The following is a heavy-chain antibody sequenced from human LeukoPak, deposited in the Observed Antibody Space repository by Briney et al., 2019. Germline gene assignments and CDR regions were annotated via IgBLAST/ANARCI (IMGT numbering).Heavy chain of an antibody. Sequence: ASVKVSCKASGCTFTSYGISWVRQAPGQGLEWMGWISAYNGNTNYAQKFQGRVTMTTDTSTSTAYMELRSLRSDDTAVYYCARDIWVEPYGMDVWGQGTTVTVSS. CDR1: GCTFTSYG. V-gene: IGHV1-18*01. D-gene: IGHD3-16*01. CDR3: ARDIWVEPYGMDV. CDR2: ISAYNGNT. J-gene: IGHJ6*02.